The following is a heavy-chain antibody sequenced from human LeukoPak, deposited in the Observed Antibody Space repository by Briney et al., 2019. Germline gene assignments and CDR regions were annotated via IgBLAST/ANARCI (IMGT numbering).Heavy chain of an antibody. J-gene: IGHJ4*02. CDR3: ARAPDYYGSGSYSQP. CDR1: GGTFSSYA. Sequence: SVKVSCKASGGTFSSYAISWVRQAPGQGLEWMGRIIPIHDIRNSAQKFQGRVTITADKSTSTAYMELYSLTSEDTAVYYCARAPDYYGSGSYSQPWGQGTLVTVSS. V-gene: IGHV1-69*10. D-gene: IGHD3-10*01. CDR2: IIPIHDIR.